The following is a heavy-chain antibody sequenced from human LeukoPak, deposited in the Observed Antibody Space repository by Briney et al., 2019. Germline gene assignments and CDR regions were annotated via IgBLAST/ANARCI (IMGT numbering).Heavy chain of an antibody. V-gene: IGHV4-59*05. CDR1: GGSISSYF. D-gene: IGHD1-26*01. J-gene: IGHJ4*02. Sequence: KPSETLSLTCTVSGGSISSYFWSWIRQPPGKGLEWIGSIHYSGSTYYNPSLDSRVTISVDTSKNQFSLKLSSVTAADTAVHYCARLASGRFFDYWGQGTLVTVSS. CDR3: ARLASGRFFDY. CDR2: IHYSGST.